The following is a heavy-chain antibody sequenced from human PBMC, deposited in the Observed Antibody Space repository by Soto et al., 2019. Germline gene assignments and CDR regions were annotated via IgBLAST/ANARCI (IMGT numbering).Heavy chain of an antibody. V-gene: IGHV3-23*01. J-gene: IGHJ4*02. Sequence: GGSLRLSCAASGFTFSTYAMSWVRQAPGKGLEWVSAISESAGSISYADFVRGRFTISRDNFKNMLYLEMNSLRVEDTAVYYCARDGVGATTFWGYLDYWGQGTLVTVSA. CDR1: GFTFSTYA. CDR2: ISESAGSI. CDR3: ARDGVGATTFWGYLDY. D-gene: IGHD1-26*01.